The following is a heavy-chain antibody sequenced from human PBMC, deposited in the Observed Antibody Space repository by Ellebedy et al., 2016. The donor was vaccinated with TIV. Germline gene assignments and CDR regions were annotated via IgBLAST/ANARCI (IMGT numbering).Heavy chain of an antibody. Sequence: GESLKISCVGSGFSFSTYATAWVRQTPGKGLEWVSGIYRASDRNYYADSVKGRFTISRDNSKSTMYLEMNSLRAEDTAIYYCAKDRVGGDGRWVFDLWGQGTKVTVSS. J-gene: IGHJ3*01. CDR2: IYRASDRN. V-gene: IGHV3-23*01. D-gene: IGHD3-16*01. CDR1: GFSFSTYA. CDR3: AKDRVGGDGRWVFDL.